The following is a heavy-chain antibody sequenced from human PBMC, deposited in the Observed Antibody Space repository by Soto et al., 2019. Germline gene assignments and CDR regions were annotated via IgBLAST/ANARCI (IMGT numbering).Heavy chain of an antibody. V-gene: IGHV4-59*08. CDR2: IYYSGST. Sequence: SETLSLTCTVSGGSISSYYWSWIRQPPGKGLEWIGYIYYSGSTNYNPSLKSRVTISVDTSKNQFSLKLSSVTAADTAVYYCARGYYDSSGYSFDYWGQGTLVTVSS. D-gene: IGHD3-22*01. J-gene: IGHJ4*02. CDR3: ARGYYDSSGYSFDY. CDR1: GGSISSYY.